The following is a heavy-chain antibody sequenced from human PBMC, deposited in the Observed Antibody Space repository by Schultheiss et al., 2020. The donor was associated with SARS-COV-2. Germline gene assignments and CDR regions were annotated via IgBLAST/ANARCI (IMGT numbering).Heavy chain of an antibody. CDR1: GGSISSYY. CDR3: ARLGEYCSSTSCYDPYYGMDV. Sequence: SETLSLTCTVSGGSISSYYWGWIRQPPGKGLEWIGSIYYSGSTYYNPSLKSRVTISVDTSKNQFSLKLSSVTAADTAVYYCARLGEYCSSTSCYDPYYGMDVWGQGTTVTVSS. V-gene: IGHV4-59*08. J-gene: IGHJ6*02. D-gene: IGHD2-2*01. CDR2: IYYSGST.